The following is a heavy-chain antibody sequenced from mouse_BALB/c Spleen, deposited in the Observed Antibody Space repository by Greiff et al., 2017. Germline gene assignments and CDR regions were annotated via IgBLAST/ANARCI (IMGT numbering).Heavy chain of an antibody. D-gene: IGHD2-4*01. CDR2: IDPANGNT. V-gene: IGHV14-3*02. Sequence: EVPLQQSGAELVKPGASVKFSCTASGFNFPDTYMHWVKQRPEQGLEWIGRIDPANGNTKSDPKFQGKATITADTSSNTDYLQLSSLTSEDTAVYYGARGHDYTKKTDYAMDDGGQG. J-gene: IGHJ4*01. CDR3: ARGHDYTKKTDYAMDD. CDR1: GFNFPDTY.